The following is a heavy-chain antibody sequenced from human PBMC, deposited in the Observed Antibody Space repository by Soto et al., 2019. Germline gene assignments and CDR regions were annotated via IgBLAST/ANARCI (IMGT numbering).Heavy chain of an antibody. CDR2: IWYGGTNK. D-gene: IGHD2-21*01. J-gene: IGHJ4*02. Sequence: QVQLVESGGGVVQPGRSLRLSCVASGFTFSNYGMHWVRQAPGKGLEWVAVIWYGGTNKYYADSVKGRFTISRDNSKNTLYLQLDSLRVEDTAVYYCASAVVDYWGKGPLVTVSS. CDR3: ASAVVDY. V-gene: IGHV3-33*01. CDR1: GFTFSNYG.